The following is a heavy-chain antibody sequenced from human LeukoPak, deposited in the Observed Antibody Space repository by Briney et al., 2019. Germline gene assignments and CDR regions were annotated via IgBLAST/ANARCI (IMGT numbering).Heavy chain of an antibody. CDR1: GYTFTGYY. D-gene: IGHD6-19*01. J-gene: IGHJ3*02. Sequence: ASVKVSCKASGYTFTGYYMHWVRQAPGQGLEWMGWINPNSGGTNYAQKFQGRVTMTRDTSISTAYMELSRLRSDDTAVYYCARDYGVAGTDAFDIWGQGTMVTVSS. CDR2: INPNSGGT. CDR3: ARDYGVAGTDAFDI. V-gene: IGHV1-2*02.